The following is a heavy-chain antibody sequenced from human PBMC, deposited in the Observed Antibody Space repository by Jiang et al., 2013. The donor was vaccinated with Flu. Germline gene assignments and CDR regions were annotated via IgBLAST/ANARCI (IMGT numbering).Heavy chain of an antibody. CDR1: GYSLTNYW. CDR2: ISGGNSDT. J-gene: IGHJ5*02. V-gene: IGHV5-51*03. Sequence: VQLVESGAEVKKPGESLRISCQGSGYSLTNYWIAWVRQMPGEGLEWMGIISGGNSDTRYSPSFQGQVTFSVDQSITTAYLQWSSLKASDTAMYYCTRRIHRMGAWFDPWGQGTLVTVSS. D-gene: IGHD3-16*01. CDR3: TRRIHRMGAWFDP.